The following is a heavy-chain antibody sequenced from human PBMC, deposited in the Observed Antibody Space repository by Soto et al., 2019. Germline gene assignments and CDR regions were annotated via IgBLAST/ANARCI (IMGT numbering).Heavy chain of an antibody. V-gene: IGHV1-69*12. J-gene: IGHJ6*02. CDR1: GGTFGNSA. D-gene: IGHD1-1*01. CDR2: TIPIFSTP. Sequence: QVQLVQSGAEVKKTGSSVTVSCKASGGTFGNSAISWVRQAPGQGLEWMGGTIPIFSTPDYAQKFQGRITITAEDTTATAYMELTSQNSEDTAVYYCARDNDRQQLGVNYFCDIDAWGRGAPV. CDR3: ARDNDRQQLGVNYFCDIDA.